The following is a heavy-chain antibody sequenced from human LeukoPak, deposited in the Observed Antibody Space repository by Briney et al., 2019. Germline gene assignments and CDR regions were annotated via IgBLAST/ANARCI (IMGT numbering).Heavy chain of an antibody. Sequence: ASVKVSCKASGYTFPSYYMHWVRQAPGQGLEWMGLINPSGGSTSYAQKFQGRVTMTRDMSTSTVYMELSTLRSEDTAVYYCARGSTLHFQSSIDPWGQGTLVTVSS. D-gene: IGHD2-2*01. CDR3: ARGSTLHFQSSIDP. V-gene: IGHV1-46*01. CDR2: INPSGGST. J-gene: IGHJ5*02. CDR1: GYTFPSYY.